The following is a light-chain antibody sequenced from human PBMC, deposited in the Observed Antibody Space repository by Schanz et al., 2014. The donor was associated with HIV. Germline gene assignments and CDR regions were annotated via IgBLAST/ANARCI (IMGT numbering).Light chain of an antibody. V-gene: IGLV2-11*01. CDR2: DVT. CDR3: SSHAGSDNFGI. Sequence: QSVLTQPRSVSGSPGQSITISCTGTSSDIGAFNFVSWYQHHPGKAPKVIIYDVTYRPSGISNRFSGSKSGNTASLTVSGLQAEDEADYYCSSHAGSDNFGIFGGGTKLTVL. J-gene: IGLJ2*01. CDR1: SSDIGAFNF.